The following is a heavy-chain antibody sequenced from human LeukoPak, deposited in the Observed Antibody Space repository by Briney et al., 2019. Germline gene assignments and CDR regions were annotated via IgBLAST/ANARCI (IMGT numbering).Heavy chain of an antibody. CDR2: MNPNSGNT. CDR3: ARGSRSGHFFAGAFDI. Sequence: ASVKVSCKASGYTFTSYDINWVRQATGQGLEWMGWMNPNSGNTGYAQKFQGRVTMTRNTSISTAYMELSSLRSEDTAVYYCARGSRSGHFFAGAFDIWGQGTMVTVSS. D-gene: IGHD3-10*01. V-gene: IGHV1-8*01. CDR1: GYTFTSYD. J-gene: IGHJ3*02.